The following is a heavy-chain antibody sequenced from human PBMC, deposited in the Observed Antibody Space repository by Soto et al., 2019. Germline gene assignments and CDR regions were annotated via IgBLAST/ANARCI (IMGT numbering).Heavy chain of an antibody. J-gene: IGHJ6*02. CDR3: ARDIGKGGEYYYYYYGMDV. V-gene: IGHV1-69*12. Sequence: QVQLVQSGAEVKKPGSSVKVSCKASGGTFSSYAISWVRQAPGQGLEWMGGIIPIFGTANYAQKFQGRVTIPADESTSTAYMELSSLRSEDTAVYYCARDIGKGGEYYYYYYGMDVWGQGTTVTVSS. CDR2: IIPIFGTA. CDR1: GGTFSSYA. D-gene: IGHD3-16*01.